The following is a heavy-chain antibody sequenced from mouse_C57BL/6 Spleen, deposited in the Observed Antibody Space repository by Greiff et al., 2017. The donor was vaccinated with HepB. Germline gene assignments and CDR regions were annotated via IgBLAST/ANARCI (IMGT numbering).Heavy chain of an antibody. CDR1: GFTFNTYA. CDR2: IRSKSSNYAT. J-gene: IGHJ1*03. D-gene: IGHD1-1*01. CDR3: VRDDYYGSSPYWYFDV. V-gene: IGHV10-3*01. Sequence: GGGLVQPKGSLKLSCAASGFTFNTYAMHWVRQAPGKGLEWVARIRSKSSNYATYYADSVKDRFTISRDDSQSMLYLQMNNLKTEDTAMYYCVRDDYYGSSPYWYFDVWGTGTTVTVSS.